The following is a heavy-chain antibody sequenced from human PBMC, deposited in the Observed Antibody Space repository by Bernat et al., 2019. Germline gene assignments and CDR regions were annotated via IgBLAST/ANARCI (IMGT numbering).Heavy chain of an antibody. CDR1: GFTFSNAW. J-gene: IGHJ5*02. CDR2: VKSKTDGGTI. V-gene: IGHV3-15*01. CDR3: TTLGPTP. Sequence: EVQLVESGGGLVKPGGSLRLSCAASGFTFSNAWMSWVRQAPGKGLEWVCRVKSKTDGGTIDYAAPVKGRFTISRDDSKNTLYLQMNSLKTEDTAVYYCTTLGPTPWGQGALVTVSS.